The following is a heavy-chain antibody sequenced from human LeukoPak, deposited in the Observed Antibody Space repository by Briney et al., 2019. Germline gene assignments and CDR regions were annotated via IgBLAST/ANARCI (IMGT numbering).Heavy chain of an antibody. V-gene: IGHV3-23*01. D-gene: IGHD3/OR15-3a*01. J-gene: IGHJ4*02. CDR3: AKDLSSGTGRGFDY. CDR1: GFTFSSYG. CDR2: ISGSGGST. Sequence: SGGSLRLSCAASGFTFSSYGMSWVRQAPGKGLEWVSAISGSGGSTYYADSVKGRFTINRDNSKNTLYLQMNSLRAEDTALYYCAKDLSSGTGRGFDYWGQGTLVTVSS.